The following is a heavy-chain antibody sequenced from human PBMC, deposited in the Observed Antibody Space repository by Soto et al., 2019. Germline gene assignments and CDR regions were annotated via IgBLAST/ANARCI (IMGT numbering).Heavy chain of an antibody. D-gene: IGHD3-22*01. V-gene: IGHV4-30-4*01. Sequence: QVQLQESGPGLVKASQTLSLTCTVSGASVNSGDYDWSWVRQPPGRGLAGIGYIHYSETIYYNSSRKRRVQILVETFKNQFSLEVSSVTAADTAVYYCARAHRYYDYPDIWGQGTTVTVSS. CDR2: IHYSETI. CDR3: ARAHRYYDYPDI. CDR1: GASVNSGDYD. J-gene: IGHJ3*02.